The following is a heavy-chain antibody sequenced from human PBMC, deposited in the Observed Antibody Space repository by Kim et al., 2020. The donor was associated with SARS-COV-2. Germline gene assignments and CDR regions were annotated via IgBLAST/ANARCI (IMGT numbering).Heavy chain of an antibody. J-gene: IGHJ5*02. Sequence: GGSLRLSCAASGFTFSSYAMSWVRQAPGKGLEWVSGISDSGGRTYYADSVKGRFTISRDNSKNTVYLQMNSLRGEDTAIYYCAKSLTGSYYAPIDPWGQGTVVTVSS. CDR3: AKSLTGSYYAPIDP. D-gene: IGHD3-10*01. CDR1: GFTFSSYA. CDR2: ISDSGGRT. V-gene: IGHV3-23*01.